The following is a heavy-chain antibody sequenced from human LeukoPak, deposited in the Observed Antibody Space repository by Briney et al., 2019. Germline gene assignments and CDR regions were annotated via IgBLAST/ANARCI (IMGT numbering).Heavy chain of an antibody. D-gene: IGHD2/OR15-2a*01. Sequence: GGSLRLSCAASGFYLLNAWMSWVRQAPGKGLEWVGRIKSRADGETTDYTTPVKGRFTISRDDSKNTLYLQMNSLKTEDTAVYYCITVYEGTQHAFDIWGQGTTVTVSS. J-gene: IGHJ3*02. CDR3: ITVYEGTQHAFDI. CDR2: IKSRADGETT. V-gene: IGHV3-15*01. CDR1: GFYLLNAW.